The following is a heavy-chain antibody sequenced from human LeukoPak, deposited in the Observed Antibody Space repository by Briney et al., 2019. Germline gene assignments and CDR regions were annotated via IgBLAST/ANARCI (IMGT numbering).Heavy chain of an antibody. CDR1: GYTFTSYD. V-gene: IGHV1-8*01. CDR3: ARGPPRITMIVVVIPRGWFDL. J-gene: IGHJ5*02. Sequence: ASVTPSCKASGYTFTSYDINWVRQATGQGLEWMGWMNPDSGNTGYAQKFQGRVTMTRNTSISTAYMELSSLRSEDTAVYYCARGPPRITMIVVVIPRGWFDLWGQGTLVTVSS. CDR2: MNPDSGNT. D-gene: IGHD3-22*01.